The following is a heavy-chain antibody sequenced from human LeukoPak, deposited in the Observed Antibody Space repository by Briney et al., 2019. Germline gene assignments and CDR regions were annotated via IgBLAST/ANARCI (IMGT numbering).Heavy chain of an antibody. Sequence: GESLKISCKGCGYSFTSYWIGWVRQMPGKGLEWMGIIYPGDSDTRYSPSFQGQVTISADKSISTAYLQWSSLKASDTAMYYCARVGLVGDNWNDGGFDYWGQGTLVTVSS. CDR1: GYSFTSYW. D-gene: IGHD1-1*01. CDR2: IYPGDSDT. J-gene: IGHJ4*02. CDR3: ARVGLVGDNWNDGGFDY. V-gene: IGHV5-51*01.